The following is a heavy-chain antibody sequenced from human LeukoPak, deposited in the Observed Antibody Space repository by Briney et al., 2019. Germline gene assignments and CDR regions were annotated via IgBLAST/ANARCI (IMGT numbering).Heavy chain of an antibody. CDR2: ISSSGATK. Sequence: GGSLRLSCAASGFTFSSYEMNWVRQAPGNGLEWISYISSSGATKYYTDSVKGRFTIPRDNAKNSLYLQMNSLRAEDTAVYYCARDLMGIAYRGAFYYWGQGTLVTVSS. CDR3: ARDLMGIAYRGAFYY. CDR1: GFTFSSYE. V-gene: IGHV3-48*03. J-gene: IGHJ4*02. D-gene: IGHD6-13*01.